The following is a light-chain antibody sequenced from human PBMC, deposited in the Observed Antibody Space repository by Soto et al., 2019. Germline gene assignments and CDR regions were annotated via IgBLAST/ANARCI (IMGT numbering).Light chain of an antibody. Sequence: QPVLTQSSSASASLGSSVKLTCTLSSGHSSYIIAWHQQQPGKAPRYLMKLEGSGSDNKGSGVPARFSGSSSGADRYLTISNLQLEDEADYYCETWDSNSHTVFGGGTKVTVL. V-gene: IGLV4-60*02. CDR1: SGHSSYI. CDR3: ETWDSNSHTV. CDR2: LEGSGSD. J-gene: IGLJ3*02.